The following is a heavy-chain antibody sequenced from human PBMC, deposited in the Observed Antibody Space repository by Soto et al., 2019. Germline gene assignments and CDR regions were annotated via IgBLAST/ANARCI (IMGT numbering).Heavy chain of an antibody. CDR1: GGSISSSSYY. CDR3: ARQTPVRGLMVWYFDL. J-gene: IGHJ2*01. Sequence: QLQLQESGPGLVKPSETLSLTCTVSGGSISSSSYYWGWIRQPPGKGLEWIGSIYYSGSTYYNPSLKSRVTISVDTSKNQFSLKLSSVTAADTAVYYCARQTPVRGLMVWYFDLWGRGTLVTVSS. V-gene: IGHV4-39*01. D-gene: IGHD3-10*01. CDR2: IYYSGST.